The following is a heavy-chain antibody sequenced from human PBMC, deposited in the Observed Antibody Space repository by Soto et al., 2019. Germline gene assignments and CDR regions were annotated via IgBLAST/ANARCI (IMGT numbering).Heavy chain of an antibody. V-gene: IGHV3-7*05. D-gene: IGHD3-10*01. CDR1: GFTFSNYW. CDR2: IKQDGSEK. Sequence: EVQLVESGGGLVQPGGSLRLSCAASGFTFSNYWMSWVRQAPGKGLEWVANIKQDGSEKFYVDSVKGRFTISRDNAKNSLYLQMNILRAEDTAVYYCARDMVRGVIITYNWFDPWGQGTLVTVSS. CDR3: ARDMVRGVIITYNWFDP. J-gene: IGHJ5*02.